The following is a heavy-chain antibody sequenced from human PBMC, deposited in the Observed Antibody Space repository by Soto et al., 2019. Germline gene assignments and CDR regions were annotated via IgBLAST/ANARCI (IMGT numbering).Heavy chain of an antibody. CDR2: IYHSGST. CDR1: GGSISSGGYS. CDR3: ARDNRVGYYFDY. D-gene: IGHD1-26*01. V-gene: IGHV4-30-2*01. J-gene: IGHJ4*02. Sequence: QLQLQESGSGLVKPSQTLSLTCAVSGGSISSGGYSWSWIRQPPGKGLEWIGYIYHSGSTYYNPSLKSRVTISVDRSKNQFSLKLSSVTAADTTVYYCARDNRVGYYFDYWGQGTLVTVSS.